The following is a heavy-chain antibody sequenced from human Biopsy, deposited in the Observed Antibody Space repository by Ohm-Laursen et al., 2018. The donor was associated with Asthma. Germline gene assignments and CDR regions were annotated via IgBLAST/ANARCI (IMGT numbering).Heavy chain of an antibody. CDR3: AKVRADWVITEAFDY. D-gene: IGHD3-22*01. CDR2: ISWNSATI. Sequence: SLRLSCTASGFKFAEYTMHWVRQAPGKGLEWVSGISWNSATIGYADSVEGRFTISRDNAKNSVFLHMDSLRPEDTAFYYCAKVRADWVITEAFDYWGQGVLVTVSS. CDR1: GFKFAEYT. V-gene: IGHV3-9*01. J-gene: IGHJ4*02.